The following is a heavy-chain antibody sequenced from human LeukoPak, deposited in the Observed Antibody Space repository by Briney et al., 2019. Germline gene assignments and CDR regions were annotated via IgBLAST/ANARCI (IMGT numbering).Heavy chain of an antibody. D-gene: IGHD3-3*01. CDR3: ARVNAYVFWSGYIDY. V-gene: IGHV4-61*02. CDR2: IYTSGST. Sequence: SETLSLTCTVSGGSISSGSYYWSWIRQPAGKGLEWIGRIYTSGSTNYNPSLKSRVTTSVDTSKNQFSLKLSSVTAADTAVYYCARVNAYVFWSGYIDYWGQGTLVTVSS. CDR1: GGSISSGSYY. J-gene: IGHJ4*02.